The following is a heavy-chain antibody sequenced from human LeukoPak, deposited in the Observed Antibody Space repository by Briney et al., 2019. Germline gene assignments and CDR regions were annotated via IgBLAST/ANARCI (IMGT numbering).Heavy chain of an antibody. CDR3: ARGGGYCSSTSCYSGAFDI. CDR2: ISAYNGNT. CDR1: GYTFTSYG. Sequence: ASVKVSCKASGYTFTSYGISWVRQAPGQGLEWMGWISAYNGNTNYAQKLQGRVTMTTDTSTSTAYMELRSLRSDDTAVYYCARGGGYCSSTSCYSGAFDIWGQGTMVTVSS. J-gene: IGHJ3*02. V-gene: IGHV1-18*01. D-gene: IGHD2-2*01.